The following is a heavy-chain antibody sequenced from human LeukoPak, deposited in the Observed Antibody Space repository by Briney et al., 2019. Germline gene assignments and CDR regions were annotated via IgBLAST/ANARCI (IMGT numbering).Heavy chain of an antibody. D-gene: IGHD5-18*01. V-gene: IGHV3-74*01. CDR1: GFTFSSHW. CDR2: INSDGSIT. CDR3: ASPMWDTAIHDY. Sequence: GGSLRLSCAASGFTFSSHWMHWVRQTPGKGLVWVSRINSDGSITSYADSVKGRFTISRDNAKDTLYLQMNSLRAEDAAVYYCASPMWDTAIHDYWGQGTLVTVSS. J-gene: IGHJ4*02.